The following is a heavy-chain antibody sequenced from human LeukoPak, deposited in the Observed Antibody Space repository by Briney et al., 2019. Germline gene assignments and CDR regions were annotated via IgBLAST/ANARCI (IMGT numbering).Heavy chain of an antibody. CDR2: IYYSGST. V-gene: IGHV4-59*01. Sequence: SETLSLTCTVSGVSISSYYWSWIRQPAGKGLEWIGYIYYSGSTNYNPSLNSRVTISVDTSKNQFSLKLSSVTAADTAVYYCARHGSSWQTFDYWGQGTLVTVSS. D-gene: IGHD6-13*01. CDR3: ARHGSSWQTFDY. CDR1: GVSISSYY. J-gene: IGHJ4*02.